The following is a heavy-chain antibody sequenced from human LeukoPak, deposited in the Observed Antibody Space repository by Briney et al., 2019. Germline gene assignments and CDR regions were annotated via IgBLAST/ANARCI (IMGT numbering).Heavy chain of an antibody. CDR3: AKDKGYIGEDAFDI. CDR2: ISWNSGSI. J-gene: IGHJ3*02. V-gene: IGHV3-9*01. CDR1: GFTFDDYA. Sequence: GGSLRLSCAASGFTFDDYAMHWVRQAPGKGLEWVSGISWNSGSIGYADSVKGRFTISRDNARNSLYLQMNILRAEDTALYYCAKDKGYIGEDAFDIWGQGTMVTVSS. D-gene: IGHD6-13*01.